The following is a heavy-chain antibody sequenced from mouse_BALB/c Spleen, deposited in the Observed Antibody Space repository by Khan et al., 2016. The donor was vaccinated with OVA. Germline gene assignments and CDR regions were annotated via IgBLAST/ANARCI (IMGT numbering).Heavy chain of an antibody. V-gene: IGHV1S56*01. J-gene: IGHJ2*01. CDR1: GYTFTSYY. CDR2: IYPTYVDT. D-gene: IGHD4-1*01. Sequence: QVQLKQSGPELVKPGASVRISCKASGYTFTSYYIHWVRQRPGQGLEWIGWIYPTYVDTKYNEKFKDKATLTADKSSSAAYMQFSSLTSADSAVYFCARSDSGTVFHYWGQGTTLTVSS. CDR3: ARSDSGTVFHY.